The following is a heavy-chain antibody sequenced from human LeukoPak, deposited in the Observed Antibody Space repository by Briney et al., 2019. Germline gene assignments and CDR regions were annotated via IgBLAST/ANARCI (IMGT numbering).Heavy chain of an antibody. CDR1: GGSITSGDDY. D-gene: IGHD3-10*01. J-gene: IGHJ6*02. Sequence: SQTLSLTCSVSGGSITSGDDYWSWIRQPPGKALEWIGYIYSSGGTSRNPSLKSRVTTSLDTSKSQFSLRLSSVTAADTAVYYCARGLGSERYYYYDYGVDVWGQGTTVTVSS. V-gene: IGHV4-30-4*01. CDR3: ARGLGSERYYYYDYGVDV. CDR2: IYSSGGT.